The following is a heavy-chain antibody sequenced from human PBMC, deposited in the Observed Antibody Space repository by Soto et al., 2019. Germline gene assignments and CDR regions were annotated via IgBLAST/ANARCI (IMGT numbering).Heavy chain of an antibody. D-gene: IGHD3-10*01. V-gene: IGHV1-18*01. CDR3: ARSGSYYPARNWFGP. CDR2: ISGFNDDT. J-gene: IGHJ5*02. CDR1: GYTFTSYG. Sequence: ASVKVSCKASGYTFTSYGISWVRQAPGQGLEWMGWISGFNDDTNHAQKLQGRVTMTKDTSTSTAYMELWSLKSDDTAVYYCARSGSYYPARNWFGPWGQGTLVTVSS.